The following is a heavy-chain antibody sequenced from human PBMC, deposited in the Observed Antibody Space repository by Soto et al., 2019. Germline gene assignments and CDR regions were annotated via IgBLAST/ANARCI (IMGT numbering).Heavy chain of an antibody. V-gene: IGHV5-51*01. J-gene: IGHJ6*02. D-gene: IGHD6-13*01. CDR2: IYPGDSDT. CDR3: ARTSAAGKYYYGMDV. CDR1: GYSFNSHW. Sequence: GESLKISCKGSGYSFNSHWIGWVRQMPGKGLEWMGIIYPGDSDTRYGPSFQGQVTISADKSTNTAYLEWSSLKSSDTAMYYCARTSAAGKYYYGMDVWGQGTTVTVSS.